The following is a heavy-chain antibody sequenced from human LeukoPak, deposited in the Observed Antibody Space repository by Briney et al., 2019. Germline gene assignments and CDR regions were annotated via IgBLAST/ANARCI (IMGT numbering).Heavy chain of an antibody. D-gene: IGHD6-13*01. Sequence: GGSLRLSCTASGFTFSSYAMCWVRQAPGKGLESVSAISCSGGSTYYADSVKGRFTISRDNSKNTLYLQMNSLKAEDTAVYYCAKGSRLPPPLSDDAFDIWGQGTMVTVSS. CDR1: GFTFSSYA. CDR3: AKGSRLPPPLSDDAFDI. CDR2: ISCSGGST. V-gene: IGHV3-23*01. J-gene: IGHJ3*02.